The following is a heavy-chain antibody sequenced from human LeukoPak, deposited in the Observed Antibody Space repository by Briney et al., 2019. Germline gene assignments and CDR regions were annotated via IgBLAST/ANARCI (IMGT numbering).Heavy chain of an antibody. Sequence: GGSLRLSCAASGFTFNNYAMNRVRQAPGKGLEWVSVITSSGSTYADSVKGRFTISRDNSKNTLYLQMNSLRAEDTAIYYCAKDLYGDYDFDCWGRGTLVIVFS. V-gene: IGHV3-23*01. CDR1: GFTFNNYA. CDR3: AKDLYGDYDFDC. CDR2: ITSSGST. D-gene: IGHD4-17*01. J-gene: IGHJ4*02.